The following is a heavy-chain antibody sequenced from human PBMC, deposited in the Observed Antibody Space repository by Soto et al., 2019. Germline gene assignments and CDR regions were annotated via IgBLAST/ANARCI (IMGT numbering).Heavy chain of an antibody. CDR1: GYSFTSYW. D-gene: IGHD3-9*01. J-gene: IGHJ6*02. V-gene: IGHV5-51*01. CDR3: ATPYYDILTGYLPSSGMDV. CDR2: IDPGDSDT. Sequence: PGESLKISCKGSGYSFTSYWIGWVRQMPGKGLEWMGRIDPGDSDTKYSPSFQGHVTISADKSISTAYLQWSSLKASDTAMYYCATPYYDILTGYLPSSGMDVWGQGTTVTVSS.